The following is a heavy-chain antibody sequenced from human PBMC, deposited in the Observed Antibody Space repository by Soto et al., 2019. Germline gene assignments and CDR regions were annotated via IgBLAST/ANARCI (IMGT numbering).Heavy chain of an antibody. Sequence: GESLKISCAASGFTFSSYWMSWVRQAPGKGLEWVANIKQDGSEKYYVDSVKGRFTISRDNAKNSLYLQMNSLRAEDTAVYYCARGPSGYDFWSGYYRSYWGQGTLVTVSS. J-gene: IGHJ4*02. V-gene: IGHV3-7*01. CDR2: IKQDGSEK. D-gene: IGHD3-3*01. CDR3: ARGPSGYDFWSGYYRSY. CDR1: GFTFSSYW.